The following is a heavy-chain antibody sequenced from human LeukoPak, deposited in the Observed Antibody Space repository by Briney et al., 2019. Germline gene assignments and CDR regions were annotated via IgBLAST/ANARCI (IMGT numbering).Heavy chain of an antibody. CDR2: ISGSGGST. Sequence: PGGSLRLSCAASGFTFSSYAMSWVRQAPGKGLEWVSAISGSGGSTYYADSVKGRFTISRDNSKNTLYLQMNSLRAEDTAVYYCAKDYRGNPGWITFGGVDDAFDIWGQGTMVTVSS. D-gene: IGHD3-16*01. CDR1: GFTFSSYA. CDR3: AKDYRGNPGWITFGGVDDAFDI. V-gene: IGHV3-23*01. J-gene: IGHJ3*02.